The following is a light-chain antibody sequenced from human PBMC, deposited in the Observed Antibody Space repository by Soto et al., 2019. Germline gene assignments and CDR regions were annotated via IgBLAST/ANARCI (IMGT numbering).Light chain of an antibody. Sequence: QSVLTQPRSVSGSPGQSVTISCTGTSSDVGGYNYVSWYQQHPGKAPKLMIYDVSKRPSWVPDRFSGSKSGNTASLTISGLQAEDGADYYCCSYTGSYVVFGTGTKVTVL. V-gene: IGLV2-11*01. CDR3: CSYTGSYVV. CDR2: DVS. CDR1: SSDVGGYNY. J-gene: IGLJ1*01.